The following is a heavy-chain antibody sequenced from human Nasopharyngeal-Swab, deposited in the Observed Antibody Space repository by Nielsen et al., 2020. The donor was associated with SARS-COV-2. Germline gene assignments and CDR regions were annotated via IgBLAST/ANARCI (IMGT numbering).Heavy chain of an antibody. V-gene: IGHV3-23*01. CDR3: AKVRPDGSGSYTYYFDY. CDR1: GFPFSSYA. D-gene: IGHD3-10*01. Sequence: GGSLRLSCAASGFPFSSYAMSWVRQAPGKGLEWVSAISGSGGSTYYADSVKGRFTISRDNSKNTLYLQMNSLRAEDTAVYYCAKVRPDGSGSYTYYFDYWGQGTLVTVSS. J-gene: IGHJ4*02. CDR2: ISGSGGST.